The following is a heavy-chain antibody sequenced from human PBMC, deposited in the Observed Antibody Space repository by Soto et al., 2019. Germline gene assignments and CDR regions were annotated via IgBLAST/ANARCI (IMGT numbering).Heavy chain of an antibody. CDR3: ARDQTYNNRYKGFEP. Sequence: PSQTLSLTCAISAYSVSSDSVAWNWIIQSPSRGLEWLGRTYYRSKWYNDYAVSVKSRITINSDTSKNQFSLHLNSVTPEDTAVYYCARDQTYNNRYKGFEPWGQGTLVTVS. V-gene: IGHV6-1*01. D-gene: IGHD1-1*01. CDR2: TYYRSKWYN. J-gene: IGHJ5*02. CDR1: AYSVSSDSVA.